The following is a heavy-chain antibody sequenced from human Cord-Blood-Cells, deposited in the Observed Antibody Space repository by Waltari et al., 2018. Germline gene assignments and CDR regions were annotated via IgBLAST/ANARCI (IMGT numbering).Heavy chain of an antibody. D-gene: IGHD2-2*01. V-gene: IGHV1-8*03. CDR1: GYPFTSNA. Sequence: VQLVQSGAEVKKPEATVKVYCKDSGYPFTSNAITWVRQATGQGLEWMGWMNPNSGNTGYAQKFQGRVTITRNTSISTAYMELSSLRSEDTAVYYCARVCSSTSCYAFDIWGQGTMVTVSS. CDR2: MNPNSGNT. CDR3: ARVCSSTSCYAFDI. J-gene: IGHJ3*02.